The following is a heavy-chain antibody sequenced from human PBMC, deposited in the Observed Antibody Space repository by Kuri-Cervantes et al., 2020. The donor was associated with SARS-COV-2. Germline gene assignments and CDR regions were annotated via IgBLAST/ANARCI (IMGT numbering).Heavy chain of an antibody. CDR3: AKDPASLRRQLGGSSNYYGMDV. CDR1: GFTFSSYA. V-gene: IGHV3-23*01. CDR2: ISGSGGST. J-gene: IGHJ6*02. Sequence: GESLKISCAASGFTFSSYAMSWVRQAPGKGLEWVSAISGSGGSTYYADSVKGRFTISRDNSKSTLYLQMNSLRAEDTAVYYCAKDPASLRRQLGGSSNYYGMDVWGQGTTVTVSS. D-gene: IGHD6-6*01.